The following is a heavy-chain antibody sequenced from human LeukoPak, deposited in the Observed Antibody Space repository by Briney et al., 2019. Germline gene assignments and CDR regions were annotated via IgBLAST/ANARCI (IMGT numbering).Heavy chain of an antibody. CDR3: AKDEEKYGDYGYYFDY. D-gene: IGHD4-17*01. J-gene: IGHJ4*02. Sequence: PGGSLTLSCAASGFTFSSYGMHWVRQAPGKGLEWVAFIRYDGSNKYYADSVKGRFTISRDNSKNTLYLQMNSLRAEDTAVYYCAKDEEKYGDYGYYFDYWGQGTLVTVSS. CDR2: IRYDGSNK. V-gene: IGHV3-30*02. CDR1: GFTFSSYG.